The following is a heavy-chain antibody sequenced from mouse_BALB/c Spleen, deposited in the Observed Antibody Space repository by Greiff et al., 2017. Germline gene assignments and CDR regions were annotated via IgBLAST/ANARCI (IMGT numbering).Heavy chain of an antibody. CDR3: ARYGYDVLYFDY. Sequence: DVHLVESGGGLVKPGGSLKLSCAASGFAFSSYDMSWVRQTPEKRLEWVAYISSGGGSTYYPDTVKGRFTISRDNAKNTLYLQMSSLKSEDTAMYYCARYGYDVLYFDYWGQGTTLTVSS. D-gene: IGHD2-2*01. V-gene: IGHV5-12-1*01. CDR2: ISSGGGST. CDR1: GFAFSSYD. J-gene: IGHJ2*01.